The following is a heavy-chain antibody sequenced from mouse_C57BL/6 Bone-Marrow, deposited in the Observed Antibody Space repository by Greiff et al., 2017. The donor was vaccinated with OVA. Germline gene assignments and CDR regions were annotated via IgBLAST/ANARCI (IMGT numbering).Heavy chain of an antibody. J-gene: IGHJ3*01. CDR2: IYPRSGNT. D-gene: IGHD2-3*01. V-gene: IGHV1-81*01. CDR3: ARGWFFAY. CDR1: GYTFTSYG. Sequence: QVQLQQSGAKLARPGASVKLSCKASGYTFTSYGISWVKQRTGQGLEWIGEIYPRSGNTYYNEKFKGKATLTADKSSSTAYMELRSLTSEDSAVYFCARGWFFAYWGQGTLVTVSA.